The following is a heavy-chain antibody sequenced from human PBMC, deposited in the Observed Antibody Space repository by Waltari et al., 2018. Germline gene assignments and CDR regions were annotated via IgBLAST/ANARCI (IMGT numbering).Heavy chain of an antibody. Sequence: QVQLQESGPGLVKPSETLSLTCTVSGGSISSYYWSWIRQPPGKGLEWIGYIYYSGSTNYNPTIKSRVTISVDTYKNQFSLKLSSVTAADTAVYYCARGDGYNHPSVGYWGQGTLVTVSS. V-gene: IGHV4-59*01. CDR3: ARGDGYNHPSVGY. D-gene: IGHD5-12*01. CDR2: IYYSGST. J-gene: IGHJ4*02. CDR1: GGSISSYY.